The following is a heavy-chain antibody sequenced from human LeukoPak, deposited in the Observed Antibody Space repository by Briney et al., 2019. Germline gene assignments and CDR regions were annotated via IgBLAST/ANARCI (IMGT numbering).Heavy chain of an antibody. CDR1: GFIFSDST. D-gene: IGHD1-26*01. J-gene: IGHJ4*02. Sequence: PGGSLRLSCAASGFIFSDSTMHWVRQASGKGLEWGGRIRSKANSYATSYAASVRGRFTISRNDSKNTAYLQMNSLKTEDTAVYYCTRHVVGATREDYWGQGTLVTVSS. V-gene: IGHV3-73*01. CDR3: TRHVVGATREDY. CDR2: IRSKANSYAT.